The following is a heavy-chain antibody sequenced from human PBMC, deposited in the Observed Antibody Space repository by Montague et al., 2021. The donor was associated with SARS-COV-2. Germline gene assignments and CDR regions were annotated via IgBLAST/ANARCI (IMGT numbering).Heavy chain of an antibody. CDR1: GVSITDYY. J-gene: IGHJ4*02. D-gene: IGHD3-9*01. CDR2: VLTNKTT. Sequence: SETLSLTCTVSGVSITDYYWSWIRQPPGKGLEWVGDVLTNKTTNYNSSLKSRVAISVDTSKNQFSLRLTSVTAADTAFYYCVSHPDYDRLNGPPGFWDQGTLVTVS. V-gene: IGHV4-4*08. CDR3: VSHPDYDRLNGPPGF.